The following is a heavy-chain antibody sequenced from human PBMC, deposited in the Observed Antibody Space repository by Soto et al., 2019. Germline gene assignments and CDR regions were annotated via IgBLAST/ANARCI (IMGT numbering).Heavy chain of an antibody. D-gene: IGHD4-17*01. V-gene: IGHV3-23*01. J-gene: IGHJ4*02. CDR3: TLQRTTVYIVYFDY. CDR1: GFSFSNYA. Sequence: EVQLLESGGDLVQPGGSLRLSCAASGFSFSNYAMSWVRQAPGKGLGWVSIISGSGGSTDYADSVKGRFTISRDNSKNTLYLQMNSLRAEDTAVYYCTLQRTTVYIVYFDYWGQGTLVTVSS. CDR2: ISGSGGST.